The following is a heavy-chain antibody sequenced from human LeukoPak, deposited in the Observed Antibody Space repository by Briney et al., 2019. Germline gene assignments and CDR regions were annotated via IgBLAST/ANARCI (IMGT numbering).Heavy chain of an antibody. V-gene: IGHV3-48*04. CDR3: ARGGYYDSSGYYY. CDR1: GFTFSSHA. CDR2: ISSSSSTI. J-gene: IGHJ4*02. Sequence: GGSLRLSCAASGFTFSSHAMHWVRQAPGKGLEWVSYISSSSSTIYYADSVKGRFTISRDNAKNSLYLQMNSLRAEDTVVYYCARGGYYDSSGYYYWGQGTLVTVSS. D-gene: IGHD3-22*01.